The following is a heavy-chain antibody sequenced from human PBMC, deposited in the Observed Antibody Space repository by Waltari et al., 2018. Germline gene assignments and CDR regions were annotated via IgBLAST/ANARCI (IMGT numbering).Heavy chain of an antibody. CDR3: AIMTTVTHVWFDP. J-gene: IGHJ5*02. CDR1: GYTFTGYY. D-gene: IGHD4-17*01. Sequence: QVQLVQSGAEVKKPGASVKVSCKASGYTFTGYYMPWVRRAPGQGLEWMGWINPNSGGTNYAQKFQGRVTMTRDTSISTAYMELSRLRSDDTAVYYCAIMTTVTHVWFDPWGQGTLVTVSS. V-gene: IGHV1-2*02. CDR2: INPNSGGT.